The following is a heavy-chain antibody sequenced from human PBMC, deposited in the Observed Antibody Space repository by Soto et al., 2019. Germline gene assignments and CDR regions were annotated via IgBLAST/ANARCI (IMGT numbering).Heavy chain of an antibody. Sequence: SETLSLTCTVSGGSINSSSDYLGWIRPPPGKGLEWIVSVYNSGITYYNPSLKSRVTISVDTSKNQFSLKLSSVTAADTALYYCTTRTEVAKYYFDYWGQGTLVTVSS. CDR1: GGSINSSSDY. V-gene: IGHV4-39*01. J-gene: IGHJ4*02. D-gene: IGHD5-12*01. CDR3: TTRTEVAKYYFDY. CDR2: VYNSGIT.